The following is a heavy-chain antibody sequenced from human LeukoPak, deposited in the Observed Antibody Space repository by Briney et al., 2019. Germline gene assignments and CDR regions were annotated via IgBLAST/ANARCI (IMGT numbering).Heavy chain of an antibody. CDR3: ARRAGAYSHPYDY. D-gene: IGHD4/OR15-4a*01. J-gene: IGHJ4*02. Sequence: GGTLRLSCAASGFTFSTYAMSWVRQAPGKGLEWVSAISGSGGSTYYADSVKGRFTISRDNSKNTLYLQMNSLRAEDTAVYYCARRAGAYSHPYDYWGQGTLVTVSS. CDR2: ISGSGGST. V-gene: IGHV3-23*01. CDR1: GFTFSTYA.